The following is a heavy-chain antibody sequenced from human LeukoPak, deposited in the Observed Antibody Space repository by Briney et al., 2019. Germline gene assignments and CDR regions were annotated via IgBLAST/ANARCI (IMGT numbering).Heavy chain of an antibody. V-gene: IGHV4-59*01. J-gene: IGHJ6*02. Sequence: TSETLSLTCSVSGDSMESYYWTWIRQAPGKGREWIGYIYYDGTTDYNPSLKGRVTISLATSKTQSSLKLTSATAADTALYFCAREPGWGGFYYFGVDVWGPGTTVIVSS. CDR3: AREPGWGGFYYFGVDV. CDR2: IYYDGTT. D-gene: IGHD3-3*01. CDR1: GDSMESYY.